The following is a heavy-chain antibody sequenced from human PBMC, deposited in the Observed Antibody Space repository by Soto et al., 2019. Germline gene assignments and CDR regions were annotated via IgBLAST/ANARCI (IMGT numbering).Heavy chain of an antibody. CDR2: IIPIFGTA. Sequence: SVKVSCTASGGTLSIYAISWVRQAPGQGLEWMGGIIPIFGTANYAQKFQGRVTITADESTSTAYMELSSLRSEDTAVYYCARDQEVYYDSSLSYAFDIWGQGTMVTVSS. CDR1: GGTLSIYA. D-gene: IGHD3-22*01. J-gene: IGHJ3*02. CDR3: ARDQEVYYDSSLSYAFDI. V-gene: IGHV1-69*13.